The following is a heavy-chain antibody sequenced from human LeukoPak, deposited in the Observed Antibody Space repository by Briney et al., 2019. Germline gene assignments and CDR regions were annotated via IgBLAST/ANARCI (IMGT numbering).Heavy chain of an antibody. CDR3: ARDLVTMVRGPIDY. Sequence: PSQTLSLTCTVSGGSISSGSYYWSWIRQPAGKGLEWIGSIYYSGSTYYNPSLKSRVTISVDTSKNQFSLKLSSVTAADTAVYYCARDLVTMVRGPIDYWGQGTLVTVSS. J-gene: IGHJ4*02. CDR1: GGSISSGSYY. V-gene: IGHV4-39*07. D-gene: IGHD3-10*01. CDR2: IYYSGST.